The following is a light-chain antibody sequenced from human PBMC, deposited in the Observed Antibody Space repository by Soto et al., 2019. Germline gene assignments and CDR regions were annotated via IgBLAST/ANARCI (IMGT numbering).Light chain of an antibody. CDR1: QTVSSN. Sequence: SCMASQTVSSNLAWYQQKPGQSPRLLIYGASTRATGIPARFSGSGSGTDFTLTISSLEPEDFAVYYCQQRSNWPPITFGQGTRLEIK. CDR2: GAS. V-gene: IGKV3-11*01. CDR3: QQRSNWPPIT. J-gene: IGKJ5*01.